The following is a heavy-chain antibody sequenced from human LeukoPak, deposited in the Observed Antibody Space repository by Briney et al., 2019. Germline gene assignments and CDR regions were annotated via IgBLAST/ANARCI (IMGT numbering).Heavy chain of an antibody. CDR2: IYYSGST. Sequence: PSETLSLTCTVSGGSISSSSYYWGWIRQPPGKGLEWIGSIYYSGSTYYNPSLKSRVTISVDTSKNQFSLKLSSVTAADTAVYYCARGAGWLQEQGFDYWGQGTLVTVSS. CDR1: GGSISSSSYY. J-gene: IGHJ4*02. V-gene: IGHV4-39*07. D-gene: IGHD5-24*01. CDR3: ARGAGWLQEQGFDY.